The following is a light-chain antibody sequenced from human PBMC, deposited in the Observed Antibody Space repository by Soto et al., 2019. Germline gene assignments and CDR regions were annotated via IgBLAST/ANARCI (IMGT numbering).Light chain of an antibody. CDR3: QQRSNWTWT. J-gene: IGKJ1*01. CDR1: ESVTNY. V-gene: IGKV3-11*01. CDR2: DAS. Sequence: EIVLTRSPATMYLSPGERRTLSCRASESVTNYLAWYEQKPGQAPRIPIYDASNRDTGIPARFSGSGSGTDFTLTVSSLEPEDFEVYYCQQRSNWTWTFGQGTQVDIK.